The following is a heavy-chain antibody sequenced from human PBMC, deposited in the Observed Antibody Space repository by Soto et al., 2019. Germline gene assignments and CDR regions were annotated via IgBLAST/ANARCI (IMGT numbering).Heavy chain of an antibody. D-gene: IGHD2-15*01. CDR3: AKRRGAGGNFDY. V-gene: IGHV3-23*01. J-gene: IGHJ4*02. Sequence: GGSLRLSCAASGFTFSTYAMGWVRQAPGKGLEWVSVVSSGGGTHYADPVKGRFTVSRDNSKNTLSLQMNSLRADDTAVYYCAKRRGAGGNFDYWGQGALVTVSS. CDR2: VSSGGGT. CDR1: GFTFSTYA.